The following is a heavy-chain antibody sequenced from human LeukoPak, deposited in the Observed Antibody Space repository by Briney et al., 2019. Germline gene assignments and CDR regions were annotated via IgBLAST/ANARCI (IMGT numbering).Heavy chain of an antibody. Sequence: ASVKVSSKASGYTFTEYHMHWVRQAPGQGLEWMGWINPNSGGTNYAQKFQGRVTMTRDTSISTAYMELSRLRSDDTAVYYCARGRELWFGEFYFDYGGQGTLVTVSS. V-gene: IGHV1-2*02. D-gene: IGHD3-10*01. J-gene: IGHJ4*02. CDR2: INPNSGGT. CDR1: GYTFTEYH. CDR3: ARGRELWFGEFYFDY.